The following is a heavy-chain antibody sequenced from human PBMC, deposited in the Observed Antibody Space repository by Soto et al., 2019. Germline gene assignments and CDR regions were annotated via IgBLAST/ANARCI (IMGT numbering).Heavy chain of an antibody. CDR3: ARGYCSGGSCYSGAY. CDR2: IYSGGST. V-gene: IGHV3-53*04. Sequence: EVQLVESGGGLVQPGGSLRLSCAASGFTVSSNYMSWVRQAPGKGLEWVSVIYSGGSTYYADSVKGRFTISRHNSKNTLYLQMNSLRAEDTAVYYCARGYCSGGSCYSGAYWGQGTLVTVSS. D-gene: IGHD2-15*01. CDR1: GFTVSSNY. J-gene: IGHJ4*02.